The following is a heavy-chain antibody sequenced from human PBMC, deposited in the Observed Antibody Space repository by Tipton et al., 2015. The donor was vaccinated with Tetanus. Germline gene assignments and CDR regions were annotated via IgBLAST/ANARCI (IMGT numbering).Heavy chain of an antibody. CDR1: GFTFSSYG. Sequence: SLRLSCAASGFTFSSYGMHWVRQAPGKGLEWVAVISYDGSNKYYADSVKGRFTISRDNSKNTLYLQMNSLRAEDTAVYYCAKDRAYCSSTSCPAGWFDPWGQGTLVTVSS. CDR3: AKDRAYCSSTSCPAGWFDP. D-gene: IGHD2-2*01. J-gene: IGHJ5*02. V-gene: IGHV3-30*18. CDR2: ISYDGSNK.